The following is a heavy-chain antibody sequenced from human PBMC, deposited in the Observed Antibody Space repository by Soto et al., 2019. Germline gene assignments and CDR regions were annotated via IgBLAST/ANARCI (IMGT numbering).Heavy chain of an antibody. CDR3: ASSRGRVVATIGDAFDI. Sequence: ASVKVSCKASGGTFSSYAISWVRQAPGQGLEWMGGIIPIFGTANYAQKFQGRVTITADESTSTAYMELSSLRSEDTAVYYCASSRGRVVATIGDAFDIWGQGTMVTVSS. CDR1: GGTFSSYA. V-gene: IGHV1-69*13. J-gene: IGHJ3*02. CDR2: IIPIFGTA. D-gene: IGHD5-12*01.